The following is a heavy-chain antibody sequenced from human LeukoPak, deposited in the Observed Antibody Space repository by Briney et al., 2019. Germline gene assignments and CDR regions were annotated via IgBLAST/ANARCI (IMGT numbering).Heavy chain of an antibody. J-gene: IGHJ4*02. CDR3: TALLAYCGGDCYSNPYD. Sequence: GGSLRLSCAASGFTVSSNYMSWVRQAPGKGLEWVGRIKSKTDGGTTDYAAPVKGRFTISRDVSKNTLYLQMNSLKTEDTAVYYCTALLAYCGGDCYSNPYDWGQGTLVTVSS. CDR1: GFTVSSNY. CDR2: IKSKTDGGTT. V-gene: IGHV3-15*01. D-gene: IGHD2-21*02.